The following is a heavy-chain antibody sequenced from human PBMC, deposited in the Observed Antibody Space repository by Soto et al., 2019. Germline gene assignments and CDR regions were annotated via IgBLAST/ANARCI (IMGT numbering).Heavy chain of an antibody. Sequence: EVQLVESGGGLVQPGASLRLSCAASGFSFSNYDMTWVRQAPGKGLEWVAYISSSGTTFHYADSVGGRFTVSRDNARNSLHMHMNTPGVEDIAYYSKARDRAACGYWGQGTLVTVSS. D-gene: IGHD6-13*01. CDR2: ISSSGTTF. J-gene: IGHJ4*02. CDR1: GFSFSNYD. V-gene: IGHV3-48*03. CDR3: ARDRAACGY.